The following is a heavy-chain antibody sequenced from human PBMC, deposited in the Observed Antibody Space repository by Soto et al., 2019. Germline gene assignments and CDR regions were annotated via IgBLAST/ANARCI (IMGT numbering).Heavy chain of an antibody. J-gene: IGHJ4*02. CDR1: GFTFSSYS. CDR2: ISSSSSYI. V-gene: IGHV3-21*01. D-gene: IGHD3-22*01. CDR3: ARDPADSSGYYNYYFDY. Sequence: EVQLVESGGGLVKPGGSLRLSCAASGFTFSSYSMNWVRQAPGKGLEWVSSISSSSSYIYYADSVKGRFTISRDNAKHPLYLQMNSLRAKYTAVYYCARDPADSSGYYNYYFDYWGQGTLVTFSS.